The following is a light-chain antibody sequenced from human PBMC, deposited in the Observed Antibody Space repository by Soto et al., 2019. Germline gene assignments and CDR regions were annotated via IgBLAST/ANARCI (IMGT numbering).Light chain of an antibody. CDR2: GAY. J-gene: IGKJ4*01. Sequence: EIVMTQSPATLPVSPGERATLSCRASQSVSSNLAWYQQKPGQAPRFLIYGAYTRATGIQARFSGSGSGTEFTLTIRSLQSEDFAVYYCQQYDNWPLTFGGGTKVDI. CDR3: QQYDNWPLT. V-gene: IGKV3-15*01. CDR1: QSVSSN.